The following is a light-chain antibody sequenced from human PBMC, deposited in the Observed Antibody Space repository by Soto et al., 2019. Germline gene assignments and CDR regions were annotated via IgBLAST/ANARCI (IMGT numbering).Light chain of an antibody. V-gene: IGKV1-5*01. CDR1: QSISSW. CDR2: DAS. CDR3: QQYTSYSRYT. J-gene: IGKJ2*01. Sequence: DIQMTQSPSTLSASVGDRVTITCRASQSISSWLAWYQQKPGKAPNLLIYDASSLEAGVPSRFSGSGSGTVFTLTISSLQPDDFATYYCQQYTSYSRYTFGQGTKLEIK.